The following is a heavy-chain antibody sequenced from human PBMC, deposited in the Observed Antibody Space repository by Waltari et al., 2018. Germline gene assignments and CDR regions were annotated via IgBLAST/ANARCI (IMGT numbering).Heavy chain of an antibody. V-gene: IGHV3-23*01. CDR1: GFTFSSYA. CDR3: AKDSSANYDFWSGYYPYYYYYGMDV. J-gene: IGHJ6*02. D-gene: IGHD3-3*01. CDR2: FSGSGGST. Sequence: EVQLLESGGGLVQPGGSLRLSCAASGFTFSSYAISWVRQAPGTGLGWVSAFSGSGGSTYYADSVKGRFTISRDNSKNTLYLQMNSLRAEDTAVYYCAKDSSANYDFWSGYYPYYYYYGMDVWGQGTTVTVSS.